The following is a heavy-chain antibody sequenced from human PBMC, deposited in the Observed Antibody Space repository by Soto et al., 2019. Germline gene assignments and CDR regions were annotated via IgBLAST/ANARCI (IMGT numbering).Heavy chain of an antibody. D-gene: IGHD1-26*01. V-gene: IGHV3-11*01. CDR1: GLTFSDYY. CDR3: ARARRGVGVLYGMDV. J-gene: IGHJ6*02. Sequence: GGSLRLSCAASGLTFSDYYMSWIRQAPGRGLEWVSYISSSGSTIYYADSVKGRFTISRDNAKNSLYLQMNSLRAEDTAVYYCARARRGVGVLYGMDVWGQGTTVTVSS. CDR2: ISSSGSTI.